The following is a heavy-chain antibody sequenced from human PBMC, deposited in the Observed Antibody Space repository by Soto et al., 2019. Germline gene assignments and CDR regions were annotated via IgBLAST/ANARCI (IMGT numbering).Heavy chain of an antibody. V-gene: IGHV4-59*01. CDR1: GGYIISNY. Sequence: PSETLSLTCSVSGGYIISNYGTWIRQPPGKGLEWIGYVYNSGSTNYNPSLKSRVTISEDTSKSQFSLKVNSMTAADTAVYYCARYRREAVAGYTLDNWGQGILVTVSS. CDR3: ARYRREAVAGYTLDN. J-gene: IGHJ4*02. D-gene: IGHD6-13*01. CDR2: VYNSGST.